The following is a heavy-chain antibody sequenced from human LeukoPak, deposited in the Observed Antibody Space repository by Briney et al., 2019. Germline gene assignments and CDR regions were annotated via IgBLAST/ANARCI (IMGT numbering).Heavy chain of an antibody. J-gene: IGHJ5*02. CDR2: ISAYNGNT. D-gene: IGHD2-15*01. CDR3: ARGPPPVVVVAATRIWFDP. Sequence: ASVKVSCKASGYTFTSYGISWVRQAPGQGLEWMGWISAYNGNTNYAQKLQGRVTMTTDTSTSTAYMELRSLRSEDTAVYYCARGPPPVVVVAATRIWFDPWGQGTLVTVSS. V-gene: IGHV1-18*01. CDR1: GYTFTSYG.